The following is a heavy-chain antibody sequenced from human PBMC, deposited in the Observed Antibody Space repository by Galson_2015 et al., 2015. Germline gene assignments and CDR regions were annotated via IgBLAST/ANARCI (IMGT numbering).Heavy chain of an antibody. CDR2: INPNSGGT. D-gene: IGHD2-15*01. Sequence: SVKVSCKASGYTFTGYYMHWVRQAPGQGLEWMGRINPNSGGTNYAQKFQGRVTMTRDTSISTAYMELSRLRSDDTVVYYCARGDGVVVAARQGYYGMDVWGQGTTVTVSS. J-gene: IGHJ6*02. CDR3: ARGDGVVVAARQGYYGMDV. CDR1: GYTFTGYY. V-gene: IGHV1-2*05.